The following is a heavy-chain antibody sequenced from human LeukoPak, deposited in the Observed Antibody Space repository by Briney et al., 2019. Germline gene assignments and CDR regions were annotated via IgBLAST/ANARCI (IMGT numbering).Heavy chain of an antibody. D-gene: IGHD3-3*01. J-gene: IGHJ5*02. CDR3: ARFLKAAHKAYNWFDP. CDR2: IYHSGST. V-gene: IGHV4-30-2*01. Sequence: SQTLSLTCAVSGGSISSGGYSWSWVRQPPGKGLEWIGYIYHSGSTYYNPSLKSRVTISVDRSRNQFSLKLSSVTAADTAVYYCARFLKAAHKAYNWFDPWGQGTLVTVSS. CDR1: GGSISSGGYS.